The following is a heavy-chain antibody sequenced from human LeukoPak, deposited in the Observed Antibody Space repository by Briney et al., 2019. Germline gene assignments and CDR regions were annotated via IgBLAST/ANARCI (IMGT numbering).Heavy chain of an antibody. CDR1: GYTFTGYY. CDR3: AKGEQTTTSVY. Sequence: EASVKVSCKASGYTFTGYYMHWVRQAPGQGLEWMGRINPNSGGTNYAQKFQGRVTMTRDTPISTAYMELSRLKSDDTAVYYCAKGEQTTTSVYWGQGTLVTVSS. D-gene: IGHD1-26*01. J-gene: IGHJ4*02. CDR2: INPNSGGT. V-gene: IGHV1-2*06.